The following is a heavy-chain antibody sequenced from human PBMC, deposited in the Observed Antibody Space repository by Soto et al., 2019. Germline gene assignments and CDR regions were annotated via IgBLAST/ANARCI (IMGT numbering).Heavy chain of an antibody. CDR1: GGSISSTFYY. Sequence: QLQLQESGPGLVKPSETLSLTCSLSGGSISSTFYYWGWIRQPPGKGLEWIGSIYYSGTTFYNASLKGRVPISVDTSKNRFSLRLTSVTATDTAVYFCARQKWEQPKWFDPWGQGTLVTVSS. CDR3: ARQKWEQPKWFDP. D-gene: IGHD1-26*01. CDR2: IYYSGTT. V-gene: IGHV4-39*01. J-gene: IGHJ5*02.